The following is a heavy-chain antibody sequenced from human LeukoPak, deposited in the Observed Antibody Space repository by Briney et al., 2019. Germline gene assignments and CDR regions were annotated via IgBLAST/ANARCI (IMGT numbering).Heavy chain of an antibody. Sequence: ASVKVSCKASGYTFTSYGISWVRQAPGQGLEWMGWISAYNGNTNYAQKLQGRVTMTTDTSTCTAYMELRSLRSDDTAVYYCARSPVYYYDSSGYFDDFDYWGQGTLVTVSS. V-gene: IGHV1-18*01. CDR1: GYTFTSYG. J-gene: IGHJ4*02. CDR2: ISAYNGNT. CDR3: ARSPVYYYDSSGYFDDFDY. D-gene: IGHD3-22*01.